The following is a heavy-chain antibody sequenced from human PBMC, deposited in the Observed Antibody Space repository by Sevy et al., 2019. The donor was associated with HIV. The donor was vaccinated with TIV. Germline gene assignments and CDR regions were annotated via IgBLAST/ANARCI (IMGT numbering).Heavy chain of an antibody. CDR3: ARVGFGEWINWFDP. D-gene: IGHD3-10*01. J-gene: IGHJ5*02. V-gene: IGHV1-18*01. Sequence: ASVKVSCKASGYTFTSYGISWVRQAPGQGLEWMGWISAYNGNTNYAQKLQGRVTMTTDTSTSTAYMELRSLRSDDTVVYYCARVGFGEWINWFDPWGQGTLVTVSS. CDR1: GYTFTSYG. CDR2: ISAYNGNT.